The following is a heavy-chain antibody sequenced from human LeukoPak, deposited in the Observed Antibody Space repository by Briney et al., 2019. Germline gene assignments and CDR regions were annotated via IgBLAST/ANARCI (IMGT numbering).Heavy chain of an antibody. CDR3: ARHKGYSSSWYKARGYYFDY. V-gene: IGHV4-4*07. CDR2: IYTSGST. CDR1: GGSISSYY. Sequence: SETLSLTCTVSGGSISSYYWSWIRQPAGKGLEWIGRIYTSGSTNYNPSLKSRVTISVDTSKNQFSLKLSSVTAADTAVYYCARHKGYSSSWYKARGYYFDYWGQGTLVTVSS. D-gene: IGHD6-13*01. J-gene: IGHJ4*02.